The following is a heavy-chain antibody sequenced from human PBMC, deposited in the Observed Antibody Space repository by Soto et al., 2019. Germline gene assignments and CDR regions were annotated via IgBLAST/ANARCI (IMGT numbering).Heavy chain of an antibody. J-gene: IGHJ6*02. V-gene: IGHV3-9*01. D-gene: IGHD2-2*01. CDR3: AKEGGYCSSTSCYYYYYGMDV. Sequence: GGSLRLSCAASGFTFDDYAMHWVRQAPGKGLEWVSGISWHSGSIGYADSVTGRFTISRANDKNSLYLQMNSLRAEDTALYYCAKEGGYCSSTSCYYYYYGMDVWGQGTTVTVSS. CDR2: ISWHSGSI. CDR1: GFTFDDYA.